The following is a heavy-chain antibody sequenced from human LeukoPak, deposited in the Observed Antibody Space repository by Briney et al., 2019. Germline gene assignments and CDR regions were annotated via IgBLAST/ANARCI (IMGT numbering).Heavy chain of an antibody. D-gene: IGHD1-26*01. CDR1: GGTFSSYA. Sequence: SVNVSCKASGGTFSSYAISWVRQAPGQGLEWMGGIIPIFGTANYAQKFQGRVTITADESTSTAYMELSSLRSEDTAVYYCARGVRVGATEYYFDYWGQGTLVTVSS. J-gene: IGHJ4*02. CDR3: ARGVRVGATEYYFDY. CDR2: IIPIFGTA. V-gene: IGHV1-69*13.